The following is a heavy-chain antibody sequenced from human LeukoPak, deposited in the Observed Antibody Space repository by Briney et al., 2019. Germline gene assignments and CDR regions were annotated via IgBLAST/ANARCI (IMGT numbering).Heavy chain of an antibody. CDR3: AKAALMVRGVTGWFDP. CDR2: ISGSGGST. V-gene: IGHV3-23*01. D-gene: IGHD3-10*01. CDR1: GFTFDDYA. Sequence: GRSLRLSCAASGFTFDDYAMHWVRQAPGKGLEWVSAISGSGGSTYYADSVKGRFTISRDNSKNTLYLQMNSLRAEDTAVYYCAKAALMVRGVTGWFDPWGQGTLVTVSS. J-gene: IGHJ5*02.